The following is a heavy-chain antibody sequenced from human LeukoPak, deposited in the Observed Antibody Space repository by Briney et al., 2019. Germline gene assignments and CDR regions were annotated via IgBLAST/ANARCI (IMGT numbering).Heavy chain of an antibody. CDR3: ARRPRIGAGGGNTGPAHFDY. V-gene: IGHV4-34*01. D-gene: IGHD4-23*01. J-gene: IGHJ4*02. Sequence: SETLSLTCAVYGGSFSGYYWSWIRQPPGKGLEWIGEINHSGSTNYNPSLKSRVTISVDTSKNQFSLKLSSVTAADTAVYYCARRPRIGAGGGNTGPAHFDYWGQGTLVTVSS. CDR1: GGSFSGYY. CDR2: INHSGST.